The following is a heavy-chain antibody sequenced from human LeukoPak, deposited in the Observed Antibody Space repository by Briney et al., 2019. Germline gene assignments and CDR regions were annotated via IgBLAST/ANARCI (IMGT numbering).Heavy chain of an antibody. J-gene: IGHJ4*02. V-gene: IGHV4-34*01. CDR3: ARGDIVATIGY. D-gene: IGHD5-12*01. Sequence: SETLSLTCAVYGGSFSGYYWSWIRQPPGEGLEWIGEINHSGSTNYNPSLKSRVTISVDTSKNQFSLKLSSVTAADTAVYYCARGDIVATIGYWGQGTLVTVSS. CDR1: GGSFSGYY. CDR2: INHSGST.